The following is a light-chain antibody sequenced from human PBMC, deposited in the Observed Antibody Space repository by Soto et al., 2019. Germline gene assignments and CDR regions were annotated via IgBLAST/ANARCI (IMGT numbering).Light chain of an antibody. J-gene: IGLJ1*01. CDR1: SSNIGAGYD. CDR3: QSYDSSLSGFYV. Sequence: QSVLTQPPSVSGAPGQRVTISCTGSSSNIGAGYDVHWYQQLPGTAPKLLIQGNSNRPSGVPDRFSGSKSGTSASLAITGLQAEDEADYDCQSYDSSLSGFYVFGTGTKVTVL. CDR2: GNS. V-gene: IGLV1-40*01.